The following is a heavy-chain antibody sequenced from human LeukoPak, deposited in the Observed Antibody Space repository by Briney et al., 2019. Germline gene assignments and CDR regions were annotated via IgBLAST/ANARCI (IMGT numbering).Heavy chain of an antibody. D-gene: IGHD3-22*01. CDR1: GLTFSSFW. V-gene: IGHV3-7*01. CDR2: IKQDGSDK. J-gene: IGHJ4*02. CDR3: ARGPYYYDSSGHDY. Sequence: GGSLRLSCAASGLTFSSFWMSWVRQAPGKGLEWVANIKQDGSDKYYVDSVKGRFTISRDNAKNSLYLQMNSLRAEDTAVYYCARGPYYYDSSGHDYWGQGTLVTVSS.